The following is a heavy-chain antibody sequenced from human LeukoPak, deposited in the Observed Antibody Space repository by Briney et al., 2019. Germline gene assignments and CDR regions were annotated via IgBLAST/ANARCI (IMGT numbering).Heavy chain of an antibody. V-gene: IGHV4-4*07. Sequence: SETLSLTCTVSGGSISSYYWSWIRQPAGKGLEWIGRIYSDGSTNYNPSLKSRVTMSVDTSKNQFSLMLNSVTAADTAVYYCARDPSFEGSWFDPWGQGTLVTVSS. CDR3: ARDPSFEGSWFDP. CDR2: IYSDGST. CDR1: GGSISSYY. D-gene: IGHD2-15*01. J-gene: IGHJ5*02.